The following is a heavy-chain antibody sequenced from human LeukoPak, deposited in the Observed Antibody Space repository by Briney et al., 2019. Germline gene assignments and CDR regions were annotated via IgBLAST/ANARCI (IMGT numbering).Heavy chain of an antibody. CDR2: INHSGST. D-gene: IGHD5-18*01. CDR3: ARGGGDTAMVNWFDP. CDR1: GGSFSGYY. V-gene: IGHV4-34*01. Sequence: SETLSLTCAVHGGSFSGYYWSWIRQPPGKGLEWIGEINHSGSTNYNPSLKSRVTISVDTSKNQFSLKLSSVTAADTAVYYCARGGGDTAMVNWFDPWGQGTLVTVSS. J-gene: IGHJ5*02.